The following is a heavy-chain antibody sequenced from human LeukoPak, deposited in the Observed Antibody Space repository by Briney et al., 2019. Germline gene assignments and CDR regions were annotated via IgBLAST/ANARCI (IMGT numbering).Heavy chain of an antibody. CDR2: FGGSGLI. Sequence: GGSLRLSCAASGLTFSNFAMSWVRRPPGKGLEWVSGFGGSGLIHYADSVKGRFTISRDNSKNTLYLQMNSLTPEDTAVYYCVKDNSRCGGDCPGYFDCWGQGTLVIVSS. V-gene: IGHV3-23*01. D-gene: IGHD2-21*02. J-gene: IGHJ4*02. CDR3: VKDNSRCGGDCPGYFDC. CDR1: GLTFSNFA.